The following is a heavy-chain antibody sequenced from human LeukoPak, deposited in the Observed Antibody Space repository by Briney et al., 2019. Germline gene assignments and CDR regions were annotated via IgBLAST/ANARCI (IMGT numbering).Heavy chain of an antibody. V-gene: IGHV4-39*01. CDR2: IYYSGST. Sequence: SETLSLTCTVSGGSISSSSYFWGWIRQPPGKGLEWIGTIYYSGSTYYNPSLKSRVTISVDTSKNQFSLKLSSVTAADTAVYYCARRNRYSSGWYSDYWGQGTLSPSPQ. J-gene: IGHJ4*02. CDR3: ARRNRYSSGWYSDY. CDR1: GGSISSSSYF. D-gene: IGHD6-19*01.